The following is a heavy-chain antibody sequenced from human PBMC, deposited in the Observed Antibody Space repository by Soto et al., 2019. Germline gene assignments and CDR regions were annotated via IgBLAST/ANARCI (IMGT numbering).Heavy chain of an antibody. V-gene: IGHV4-59*01. CDR1: GGSISSYY. D-gene: IGHD2-15*01. Sequence: KPSETLSLTCTVSGGSISSYYWSWIRQPPGKGLEWIGYIYYSGSTNYNPSLKSRVTISVDTSKNQFSLKLSSVTAADTAVYYCASGFLGVIRSGYCSSGSCFPYHYYFGMDVWGQGTTVTVSS. J-gene: IGHJ6*02. CDR2: IYYSGST. CDR3: ASGFLGVIRSGYCSSGSCFPYHYYFGMDV.